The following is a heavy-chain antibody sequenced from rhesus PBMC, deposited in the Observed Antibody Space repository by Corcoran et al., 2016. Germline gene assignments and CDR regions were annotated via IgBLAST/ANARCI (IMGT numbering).Heavy chain of an antibody. V-gene: IGHV3S18*01. D-gene: IGHD6-13*01. Sequence: EVQLVVSGGGLSKPGGSVRLSCAASGLSVSYYSMSWVRQDPGKALDWSSGMKACGLTTYYADSVKARFTISRENAKTNLYLQMAGLRAEDTAVYYCVRSQAVGLDYWGQGVLVIVSS. CDR2: MKACGLTT. CDR1: GLSVSYYS. J-gene: IGHJ4*01. CDR3: VRSQAVGLDY.